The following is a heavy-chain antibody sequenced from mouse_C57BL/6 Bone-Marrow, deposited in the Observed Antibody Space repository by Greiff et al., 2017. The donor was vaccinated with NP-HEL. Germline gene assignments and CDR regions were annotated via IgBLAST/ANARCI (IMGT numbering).Heavy chain of an antibody. CDR3: ARWGSGDY. CDR2: IYPGDGDT. D-gene: IGHD3-2*02. Sequence: QVQLQQSGPELVKPGASVKISCKASGYALSSSWMNWVKQRPGKGLEWIGRIYPGDGDTNYNGKFKGKATLTADKSSSTAYMQLSSLTSEDSAVYFCARWGSGDYWGQGTTLTVSS. CDR1: GYALSSSW. J-gene: IGHJ2*01. V-gene: IGHV1-82*01.